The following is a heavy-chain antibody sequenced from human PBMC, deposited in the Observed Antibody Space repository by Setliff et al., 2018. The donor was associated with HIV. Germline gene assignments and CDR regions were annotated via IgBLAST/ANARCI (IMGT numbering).Heavy chain of an antibody. CDR3: ARDFCGSSCSSGYGYFDH. CDR1: GFTFSSYT. V-gene: IGHV3-21*01. D-gene: IGHD2-15*01. Sequence: GGSLRLSCAASGFTFSSYTMHWVRQAPGKGPEWVSSITTDSNYIYHADSVKGRFTTSRDNARNSLYLEMNSLRADDTAVYYCARDFCGSSCSSGYGYFDHWGQGTLVTVSS. J-gene: IGHJ4*02. CDR2: ITTDSNYI.